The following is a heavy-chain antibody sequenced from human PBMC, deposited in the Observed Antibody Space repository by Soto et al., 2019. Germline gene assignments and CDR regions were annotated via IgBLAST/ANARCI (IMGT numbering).Heavy chain of an antibody. V-gene: IGHV3-66*01. D-gene: IGHD2-2*01. CDR2: IYSGGST. J-gene: IGHJ6*02. Sequence: PGGSLRLSCAASGFTVSSNYMSWVRQAPGKGLEWVSVIYSGGSTYYADSVKGRFTISRDNSKNTLYLQMNSLRAEDTAVYYCARDGDIVVVPAAMPGPSYYYPSGMDVWGQGTTVTVSS. CDR3: ARDGDIVVVPAAMPGPSYYYPSGMDV. CDR1: GFTVSSNY.